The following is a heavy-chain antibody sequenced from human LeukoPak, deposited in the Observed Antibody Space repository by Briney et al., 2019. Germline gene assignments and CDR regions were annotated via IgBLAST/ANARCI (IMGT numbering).Heavy chain of an antibody. Sequence: GGSLRLSCAAYGFTFDDYDMHWVRQAPGKDKEWVSGISWNSGSIGYADSVKGRVTISRDNAKNSLYLQMNSLRAEDTAVYYCTTSLPHIVEVTTSDGGNWGQGTLVTVSS. V-gene: IGHV3-9*01. J-gene: IGHJ4*02. CDR2: ISWNSGSI. D-gene: IGHD2-21*02. CDR1: GFTFDDYD. CDR3: TTSLPHIVEVTTSDGGN.